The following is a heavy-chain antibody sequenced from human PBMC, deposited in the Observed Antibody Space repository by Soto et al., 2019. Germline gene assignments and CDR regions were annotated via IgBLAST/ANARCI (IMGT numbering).Heavy chain of an antibody. V-gene: IGHV3-53*01. D-gene: IGHD6-13*01. CDR1: GFTVSSNY. Sequence: PGVSLRLSCAASGFTVSSNYMSWVRQAPGKGLEWVSVIYSGGSTYYADSVKGRFTISRDNSKNTLYLQMNSLRAEDTAVYYCARHSAAGTWDWFDPWGQGTLVTVSS. J-gene: IGHJ5*02. CDR2: IYSGGST. CDR3: ARHSAAGTWDWFDP.